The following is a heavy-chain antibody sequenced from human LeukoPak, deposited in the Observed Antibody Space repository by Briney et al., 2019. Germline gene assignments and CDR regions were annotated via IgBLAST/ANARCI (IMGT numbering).Heavy chain of an antibody. J-gene: IGHJ6*03. CDR2: ISGSGGST. V-gene: IGHV3-23*01. Sequence: GGSLRLSCAASGFTFSSYAMSWVRQAPGKGLEWVSAISGSGGSTYYADSVKGRFTISRDNSKNTLYLQMNSLRAEDTAVYYCAKAGKGYYYYYMDVWGKGTAVTVSS. CDR1: GFTFSSYA. CDR3: AKAGKGYYYYYMDV. D-gene: IGHD3-10*01.